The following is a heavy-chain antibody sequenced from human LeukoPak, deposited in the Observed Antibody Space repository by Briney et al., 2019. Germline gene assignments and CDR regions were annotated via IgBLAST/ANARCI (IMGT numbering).Heavy chain of an antibody. V-gene: IGHV3-23*01. CDR3: AKRGVVIRVILVGFHREAYYFDS. J-gene: IGHJ4*02. Sequence: GGSLRLSCAVSGITLSNYGMSWVRQAPGKGLEWVAGHSGGGGGATYADSVKGRFTISRDNSRNTLYLQMNSLRAEDTAVYFCAKRGVVIRVILVGFHREAYYFDSWGQGALVTVSS. D-gene: IGHD3-16*02. CDR2: HSGGGGGA. CDR1: GITLSNYG.